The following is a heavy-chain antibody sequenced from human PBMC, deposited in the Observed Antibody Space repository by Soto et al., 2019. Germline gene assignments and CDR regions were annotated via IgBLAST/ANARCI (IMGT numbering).Heavy chain of an antibody. J-gene: IGHJ4*02. CDR1: GGSISSYY. Sequence: SETLSLTCTVSGGSISSYYWSWIRQPPGKGLEWIGYIYYSGSTNYNPSLKSRVTISVDTSKNQLSLKLSSVTAADTAVYYCARRHRYYFAYWGKGTLVPVDS. CDR3: ARRHRYYFAY. CDR2: IYYSGST. V-gene: IGHV4-59*08.